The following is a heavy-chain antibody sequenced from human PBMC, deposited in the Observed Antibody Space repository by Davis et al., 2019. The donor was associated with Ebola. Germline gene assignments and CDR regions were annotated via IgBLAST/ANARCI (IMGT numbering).Heavy chain of an antibody. CDR2: ISGSGGST. Sequence: PGGSLRLSCAASGFTFSNYAMSWVRQAPGKGLEWVSTISGSGGSTYYADSVKGRFTISRDNSKNTLYLQMNSLRAEDTAVYYCARDKNGDYATYNWFDPWGQGTLVTVSS. J-gene: IGHJ5*02. D-gene: IGHD4-17*01. CDR1: GFTFSNYA. V-gene: IGHV3-23*01. CDR3: ARDKNGDYATYNWFDP.